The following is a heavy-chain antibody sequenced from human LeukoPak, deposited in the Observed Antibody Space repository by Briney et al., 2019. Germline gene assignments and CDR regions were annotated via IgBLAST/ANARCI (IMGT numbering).Heavy chain of an antibody. CDR3: ARHYSSSWYENYYYYMDV. CDR1: GFTFSSYE. V-gene: IGHV3-48*03. Sequence: PGGSLRLSCAASGFTFSSYEMNWVRQAPGKGLEWVSYISSSGSTIYYADSVKGRFTISRDNAKNSLYLQMNSLRAEDTAVYYCARHYSSSWYENYYYYMDVWDKGTTVTVSS. CDR2: ISSSGSTI. J-gene: IGHJ6*03. D-gene: IGHD6-13*01.